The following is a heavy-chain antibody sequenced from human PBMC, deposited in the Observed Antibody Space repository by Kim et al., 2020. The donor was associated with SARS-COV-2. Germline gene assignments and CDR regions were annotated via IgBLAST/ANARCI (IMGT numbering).Heavy chain of an antibody. D-gene: IGHD6-19*01. V-gene: IGHV3-43*02. CDR2: ISGDGGST. J-gene: IGHJ4*02. Sequence: GGSLRLSCAASGFTFDDYAMHWVRQAPGKGLEWVSLISGDGGSTYYADSVKGRFTISRDNSKNSLYLQMNSLRTEDTALYYCAKSPLGDSSGWYYFDYWGQGTLVTVSS. CDR3: AKSPLGDSSGWYYFDY. CDR1: GFTFDDYA.